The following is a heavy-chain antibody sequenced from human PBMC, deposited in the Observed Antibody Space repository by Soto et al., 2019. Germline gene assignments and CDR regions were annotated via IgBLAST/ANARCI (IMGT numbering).Heavy chain of an antibody. CDR1: GFTFSSYG. CDR3: AKDPGSGVLDY. Sequence: QVQLVESGGGVVQPGRSLRLSCAASGFTFSSYGMNWARQAPGKGLEWVAVISYDGSNKYYADSVKGRFTISRDNSKNTLYLQMNSLRAEDTAVYYCAKDPGSGVLDYWGQGTLVTVSS. D-gene: IGHD3-10*01. CDR2: ISYDGSNK. J-gene: IGHJ4*02. V-gene: IGHV3-30*18.